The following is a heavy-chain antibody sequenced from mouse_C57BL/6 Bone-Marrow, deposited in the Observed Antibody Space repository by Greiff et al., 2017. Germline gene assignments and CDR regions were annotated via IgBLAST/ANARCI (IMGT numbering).Heavy chain of an antibody. CDR2: IDPSDSYT. J-gene: IGHJ3*01. V-gene: IGHV1-59*01. D-gene: IGHD1-1*01. Sequence: VQLQQSGAELVRPGTSVKLSCKASGYTFTSYWMHWVKQRPGQGLEWIGVIDPSDSYTNYNQKFKGKATLTVDTSSSTAYMQLSSLTSEDSAVYYCARLGGSSWGQGTLVTVSA. CDR1: GYTFTSYW. CDR3: ARLGGSS.